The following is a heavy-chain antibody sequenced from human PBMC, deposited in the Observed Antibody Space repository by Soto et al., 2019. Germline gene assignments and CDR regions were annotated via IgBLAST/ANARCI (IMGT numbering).Heavy chain of an antibody. CDR3: ARGPLGVAVAGTSQDFDY. J-gene: IGHJ4*02. D-gene: IGHD6-19*01. Sequence: QVQLVQSGAEVKKPGSSVKVSCKASGGTFSSYAISWVRQAPGQGLEWKGGIIPIFGTANYAQKFQGRVTITADESTSTAYMELSSLRSEDTAVYYCARGPLGVAVAGTSQDFDYWGQGTLVTVSS. CDR1: GGTFSSYA. V-gene: IGHV1-69*12. CDR2: IIPIFGTA.